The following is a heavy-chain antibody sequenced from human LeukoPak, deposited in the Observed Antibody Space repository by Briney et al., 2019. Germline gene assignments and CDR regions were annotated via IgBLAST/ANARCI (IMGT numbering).Heavy chain of an antibody. D-gene: IGHD3-22*01. CDR2: ISGSSSYI. CDR3: ARGDSSGLLDY. CDR1: GFTFSSYS. V-gene: IGHV3-21*01. Sequence: GGSLRLSCAASGFTFSSYSMNWVRQAPGKGLEWVSSISGSSSYIYYADSVKGRCTISRDNAKNSLYLQMNSLRAEDTAVYYCARGDSSGLLDYWGQGTLVTVSS. J-gene: IGHJ4*02.